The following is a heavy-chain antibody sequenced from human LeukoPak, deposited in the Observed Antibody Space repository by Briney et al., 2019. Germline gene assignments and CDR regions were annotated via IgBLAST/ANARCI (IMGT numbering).Heavy chain of an antibody. CDR3: ARHPRYFDALTRRDYYYYMDV. V-gene: IGHV5-51*01. CDR1: GYTFTTHW. Sequence: GESLKISCKGSGYTFTTHWIGWVRQMPGKGLDWMGIIYPGDSDTRYSPSFQGQVTISADKSISTAYLQWSSLKASDTAIYYCARHPRYFDALTRRDYYYYMDVWGKGTTVTVS. D-gene: IGHD3-9*01. J-gene: IGHJ6*03. CDR2: IYPGDSDT.